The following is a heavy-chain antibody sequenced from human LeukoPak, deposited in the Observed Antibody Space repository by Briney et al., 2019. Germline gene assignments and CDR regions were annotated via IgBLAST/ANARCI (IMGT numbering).Heavy chain of an antibody. CDR2: IYTSGST. D-gene: IGHD2-15*01. Sequence: ASETLSLTCTVSGGSISSGSYYWSWIRQPAGKGLEWIGRIYTSGSTNYNPSLKSRVTISVDTSKNQFSLKLSSVTAADTAVYYSARGGGYCSGGSCSSFDPWGQGTLVTVSS. V-gene: IGHV4-61*02. J-gene: IGHJ5*02. CDR1: GGSISSGSYY. CDR3: ARGGGYCSGGSCSSFDP.